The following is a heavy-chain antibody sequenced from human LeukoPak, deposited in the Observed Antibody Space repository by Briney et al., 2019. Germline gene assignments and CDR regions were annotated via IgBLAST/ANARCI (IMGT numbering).Heavy chain of an antibody. CDR3: ARAFNYDSSGYPGA. Sequence: PSETLSLTCAVYGGSFSGYYWSWIRQPPGKGLEWIGEIYHTGSTNYNPSLKSRVTISVDKSKNQVSLKLSSVTAADTAVYYCARAFNYDSSGYPGAWGQGTLVTVSS. CDR1: GGSFSGYY. CDR2: IYHTGST. V-gene: IGHV4-34*01. J-gene: IGHJ5*02. D-gene: IGHD3-22*01.